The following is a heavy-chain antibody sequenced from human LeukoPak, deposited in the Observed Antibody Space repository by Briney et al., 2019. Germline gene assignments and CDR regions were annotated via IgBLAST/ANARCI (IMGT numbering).Heavy chain of an antibody. J-gene: IGHJ4*02. CDR2: NYPGDSDT. D-gene: IGHD3-16*02. V-gene: IGHV5-51*01. CDR1: GYSFTSYW. CDR3: ARQTEFMITFGGVIVYYFDY. Sequence: GESLRISCNGSGYSFTSYWIGWVRQMPGKGLEWMGINYPGDSDTRYSPSFQGQVTISADKSISTAYLQWSSLKASDTAMYYCARQTEFMITFGGVIVYYFDYWGQGTLVTVSS.